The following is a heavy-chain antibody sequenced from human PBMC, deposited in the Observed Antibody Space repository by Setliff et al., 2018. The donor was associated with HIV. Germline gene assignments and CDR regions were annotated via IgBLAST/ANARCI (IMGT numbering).Heavy chain of an antibody. CDR1: GGSITSYY. D-gene: IGHD3-16*01. V-gene: IGHV4-4*07. CDR3: ARGGGTGSFDY. CDR2: IYISGST. J-gene: IGHJ4*02. Sequence: SETLSLTCTVSGGSITSYYWSWIRQPAGKGLEWFGRIYISGSTNYNPSFESRVTMSIDPSKNQFSLKLSSVTAADTAVYYCARGGGTGSFDYWGQGTLVTVS.